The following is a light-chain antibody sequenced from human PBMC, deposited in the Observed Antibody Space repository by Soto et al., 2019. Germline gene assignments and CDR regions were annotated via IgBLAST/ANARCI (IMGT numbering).Light chain of an antibody. CDR1: QSISSW. V-gene: IGKV1-5*01. J-gene: IGKJ5*01. CDR3: QQYNSYPP. CDR2: DAS. Sequence: DIQMTQSPSTLSASVGDRVTITCRASQSISSWLAWYQQKPGKAPKLLIYDASSLESGVPSRFSGSGSGTEFTLTISSLQPDDFATYYCQQYNSYPPFGQGTRRAIK.